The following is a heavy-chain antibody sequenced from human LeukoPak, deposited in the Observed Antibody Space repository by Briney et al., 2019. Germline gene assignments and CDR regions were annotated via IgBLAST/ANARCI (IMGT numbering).Heavy chain of an antibody. Sequence: SETLSLTCSVSGDSISTYYWSWIRQSPEKGLEWLGYILYTGDTHYNPSLRSRVTISVDTSKNQFSLKVSSVTAADTAVYYCARGRRDWGSYYYHMDVWGKGTTVTISS. V-gene: IGHV4-59*12. CDR1: GDSISTYY. CDR2: ILYTGDT. D-gene: IGHD7-27*01. CDR3: ARGRRDWGSYYYHMDV. J-gene: IGHJ6*03.